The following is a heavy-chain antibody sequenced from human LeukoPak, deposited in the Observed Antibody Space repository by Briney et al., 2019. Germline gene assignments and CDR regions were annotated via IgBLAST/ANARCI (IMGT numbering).Heavy chain of an antibody. CDR3: ARDRDPDSSSWYWFDP. CDR1: GYTFTSYY. Sequence: ASVKVSCKASGYTFTSYYMHWVRQAPGQALEWMGIINPSGGSTSYAQKFQGRVTMTRDTSTSTVYMELSSLRSEDTAVYYCARDRDPDSSSWYWFDPWGQGTLVTVSS. V-gene: IGHV1-46*01. D-gene: IGHD6-13*01. CDR2: INPSGGST. J-gene: IGHJ5*02.